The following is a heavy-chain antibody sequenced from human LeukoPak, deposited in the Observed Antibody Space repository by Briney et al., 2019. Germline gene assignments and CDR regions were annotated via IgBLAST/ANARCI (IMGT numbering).Heavy chain of an antibody. Sequence: ASVKVSCKASGYTFTGYYLHWVRQAPGQGLEWMGWINPNSGGTNYAQKFQGRVTMTRDMSISTAYMEVSRLTSDDTAVYYCARATIADSSTYYFDYWGQGTLVTVSS. CDR1: GYTFTGYY. CDR2: INPNSGGT. D-gene: IGHD3-22*01. CDR3: ARATIADSSTYYFDY. J-gene: IGHJ4*02. V-gene: IGHV1-2*02.